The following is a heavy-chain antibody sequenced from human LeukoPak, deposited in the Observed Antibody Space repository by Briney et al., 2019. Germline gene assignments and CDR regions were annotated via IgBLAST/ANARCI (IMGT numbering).Heavy chain of an antibody. CDR2: ISAYNGNT. CDR1: GGTFSSYA. CDR3: AKTGYCSRTSCYMGPGWFDP. D-gene: IGHD2-2*02. Sequence: ASVKVSCKASGGTFSSYAISWVREAPGQGLEWMGWISAYNGNTNYAQKLQGRVTMTTDTSTSTAYMELRSLRSDDTAVYYCAKTGYCSRTSCYMGPGWFDPWGQGTLVTVSS. J-gene: IGHJ5*02. V-gene: IGHV1-18*01.